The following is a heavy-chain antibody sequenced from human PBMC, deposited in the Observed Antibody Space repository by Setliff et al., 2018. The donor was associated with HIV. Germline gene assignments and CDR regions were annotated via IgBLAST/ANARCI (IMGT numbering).Heavy chain of an antibody. CDR2: VYWSGTT. CDR1: GASISGGDFY. D-gene: IGHD6-13*01. CDR3: VTSSSWSSRLNF. V-gene: IGHV4-61*08. Sequence: PSETLSLTCIVSGASISGGDFYWTWIRQSPGKGLEWIAYVYWSGTTHYNPSLNGRVTISVDTSKNQFSLKVTSVTAADTAVYYCVTSSSWSSRLNFWGQGMLVTVSS. J-gene: IGHJ4*02.